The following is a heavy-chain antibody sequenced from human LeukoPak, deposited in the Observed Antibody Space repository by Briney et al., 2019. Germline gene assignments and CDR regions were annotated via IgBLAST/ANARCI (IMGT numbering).Heavy chain of an antibody. CDR3: ATDPSGPSDSSGWYYFDN. V-gene: IGHV3-7*01. CDR2: IKQDASET. CDR1: GFIVSNYC. D-gene: IGHD6-19*01. J-gene: IGHJ4*02. Sequence: GGSLRLSCAASGFIVSNYCMGWVRQAPGKGLEWVAYIKQDASETYYVDSVRGRFSISRDNAKNSLFLQMNSQRAEDTAVYYCATDPSGPSDSSGWYYFDNWGQGTLVTVSS.